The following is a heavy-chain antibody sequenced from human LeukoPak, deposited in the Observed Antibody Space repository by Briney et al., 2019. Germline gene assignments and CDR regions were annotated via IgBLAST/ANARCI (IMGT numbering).Heavy chain of an antibody. V-gene: IGHV4-4*07. D-gene: IGHD3-10*01. CDR3: ARVGSYSSGSGSPLYSAWFDP. CDR2: IYSSGGT. J-gene: IGHJ5*02. Sequence: SETLSLTCSVSGGSITSNHWTWIRQPAGKALEWIGRIYSSGGTNYNPSLKSRVTMSVDTSKNQFSLRLNSVTAADTAVYFCARVGSYSSGSGSPLYSAWFDPWGQGTLVTVSS. CDR1: GGSITSNH.